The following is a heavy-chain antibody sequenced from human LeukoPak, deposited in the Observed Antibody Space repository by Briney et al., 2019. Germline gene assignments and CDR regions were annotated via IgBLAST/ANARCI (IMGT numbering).Heavy chain of an antibody. J-gene: IGHJ3*02. D-gene: IGHD3-3*01. V-gene: IGHV1-24*01. CDR3: ATRFGVVTPDAFDI. Sequence: ASVKVSCKVSGYTLTELSMHWVRQAPGKGLEWMGGFDPEDGETIYAQKFQGRVTMTEDTSTDTAYMELSSLRSEDTAVYYCATRFGVVTPDAFDIWGQGTMVTVPS. CDR1: GYTLTELS. CDR2: FDPEDGET.